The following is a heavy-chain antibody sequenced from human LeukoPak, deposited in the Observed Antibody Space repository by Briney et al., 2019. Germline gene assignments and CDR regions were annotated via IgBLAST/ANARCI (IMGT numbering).Heavy chain of an antibody. D-gene: IGHD4-11*01. J-gene: IGHJ4*02. CDR3: ARKTAGTYSFDY. V-gene: IGHV3-48*04. Sequence: PGGSLRLSCAASGFTFSSYSMNWVRQAPGKGLEWASFISSSSNNIDYADSVKGRFTVSRDNAKNSLYLQMNSLRAEDTAVYYCARKTAGTYSFDYWGQGTLVTVSS. CDR2: ISSSSNNI. CDR1: GFTFSSYS.